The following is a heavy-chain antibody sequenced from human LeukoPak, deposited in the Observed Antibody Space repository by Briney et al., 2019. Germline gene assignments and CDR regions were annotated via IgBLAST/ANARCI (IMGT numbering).Heavy chain of an antibody. J-gene: IGHJ4*01. D-gene: IGHD4-17*01. CDR2: ISAYNGNA. Sequence: GAAVKVSCKASGYPFDNFGLTWVRQAPGQGLEWMGWISAYNGNARYAQKFRGRLTLTTETSTSTAYLELRSLKSDDTAVYYCARDRVGGDLTGVSLYWGQGTLVTVSS. CDR3: ARDRVGGDLTGVSLY. CDR1: GYPFDNFG. V-gene: IGHV1-18*01.